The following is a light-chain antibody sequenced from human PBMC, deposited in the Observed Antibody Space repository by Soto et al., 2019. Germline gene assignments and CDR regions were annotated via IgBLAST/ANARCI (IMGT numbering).Light chain of an antibody. CDR2: GAS. V-gene: IGKV3-20*01. CDR3: QQYGSSPSRT. Sequence: ETMMTQSPATLSASPGERVTLSSTATQSVTYNLAWYQQKPGQAPRLLIYGASSRAAGIPDTFSGSGSGTDFTLTISRLEPEDFAVYYGQQYGSSPSRTFGQGTKVDI. J-gene: IGKJ1*01. CDR1: QSVTYN.